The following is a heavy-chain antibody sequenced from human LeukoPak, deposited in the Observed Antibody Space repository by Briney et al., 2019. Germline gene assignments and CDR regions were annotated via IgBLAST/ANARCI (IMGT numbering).Heavy chain of an antibody. V-gene: IGHV3-20*04. CDR3: TRGSGSYPDY. CDR1: GFTFDDYV. D-gene: IGHD1-26*01. Sequence: GGSLRLSCAASGFTFDDYVMSWVRQAPGKGLELVSSVSWSGGSTAYADSVKGRFTISRDNAKNSLYLQMNSLRAEDTALYYCTRGSGSYPDYWGQGTLVTVSS. CDR2: VSWSGGST. J-gene: IGHJ4*02.